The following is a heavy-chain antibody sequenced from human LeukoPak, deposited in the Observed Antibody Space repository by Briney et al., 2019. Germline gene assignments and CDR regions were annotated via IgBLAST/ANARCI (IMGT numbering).Heavy chain of an antibody. CDR3: AKDRSIGTYYTFDH. J-gene: IGHJ4*02. V-gene: IGHV3-21*04. D-gene: IGHD1-26*01. CDR1: GFTFSSYS. Sequence: GGSLRLSCAASGFTFSSYSMNWVRQAPGKGLEWVSSISSSSSYIYYADSVKGRFTISRDNAKNSLYLQMSSLTAADTAVYYCAKDRSIGTYYTFDHWGQGTLVTVSS. CDR2: ISSSSSYI.